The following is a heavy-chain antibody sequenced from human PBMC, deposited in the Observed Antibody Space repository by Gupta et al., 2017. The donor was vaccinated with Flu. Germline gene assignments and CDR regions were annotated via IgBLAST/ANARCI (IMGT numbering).Heavy chain of an antibody. Sequence: MSLVRQAPGEGLELVSAISASGISTYYADSVKGRFTISRDSSRNSLFLQLNSLRADDTAVYYCTPSTPGSVTYWGQGTLVTVSS. J-gene: IGHJ4*02. D-gene: IGHD4-17*01. V-gene: IGHV3-23*01. CDR3: TPSTPGSVTY. CDR2: ISASGIST.